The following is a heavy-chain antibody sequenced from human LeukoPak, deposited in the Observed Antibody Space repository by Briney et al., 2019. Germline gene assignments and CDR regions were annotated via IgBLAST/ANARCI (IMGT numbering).Heavy chain of an antibody. D-gene: IGHD3-9*01. V-gene: IGHV3-7*01. CDR3: ARIRYLDY. Sequence: GGSLRLSCTASGFTLSSYAIHWVRQAPGKGLEWVANIKEDGSEKNYVDSVKGRFTISRDNAKNSLYLQMNSLRADDTAVYYCARIRYLDYWGQGILVTVSS. CDR2: IKEDGSEK. CDR1: GFTLSSYA. J-gene: IGHJ4*02.